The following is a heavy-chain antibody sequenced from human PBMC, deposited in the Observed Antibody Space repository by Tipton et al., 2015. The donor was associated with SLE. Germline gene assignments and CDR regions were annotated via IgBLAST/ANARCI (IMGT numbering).Heavy chain of an antibody. CDR2: VYYSGTT. J-gene: IGHJ6*02. Sequence: TLSLTCNVSSGSITSYYWNWIRQFPGKGLEWIGNVYYSGTTNYNPSLKSRVTISLDTSKNQFSLKLSSVTAADTAVYYCARDPAVYYYDSRRTLKYYYHSLDVWGQGTTVTVSS. V-gene: IGHV4-59*01. CDR1: SGSITSYY. CDR3: ARDPAVYYYDSRRTLKYYYHSLDV. D-gene: IGHD3-22*01.